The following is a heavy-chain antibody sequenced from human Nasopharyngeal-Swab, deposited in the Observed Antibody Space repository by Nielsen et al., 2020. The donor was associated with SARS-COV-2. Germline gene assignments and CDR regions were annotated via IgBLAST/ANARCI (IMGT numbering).Heavy chain of an antibody. V-gene: IGHV3-9*01. CDR1: GFTFDDYA. CDR2: ISWNSGSI. D-gene: IGHD5-18*01. Sequence: GGSLRLSCAASGFTFDDYAMHWVRQAPGKGLEWVSGISWNSGSIGYADSVKGRFTISRDNAKNSLYLQMNSLRAEDTAVYYCATEGPHIAKYYYYYMDVWGKGTTVTVSS. J-gene: IGHJ6*03. CDR3: ATEGPHIAKYYYYYMDV.